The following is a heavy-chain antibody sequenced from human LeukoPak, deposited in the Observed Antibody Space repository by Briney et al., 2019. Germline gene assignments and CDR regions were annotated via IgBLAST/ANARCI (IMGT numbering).Heavy chain of an antibody. J-gene: IGHJ4*02. Sequence: SETLSLTCAVYGGSFSGYYWSWIRQSPGKGLEWIGEINPGGSTNYNPSLEGRVTISVDTSKNQFSLKVGYVTAADTAVYYCAREHCSGGDCTTFDYWGQGNLVTVSS. CDR3: AREHCSGGDCTTFDY. CDR2: INPGGST. CDR1: GGSFSGYY. V-gene: IGHV4-34*01. D-gene: IGHD2-21*02.